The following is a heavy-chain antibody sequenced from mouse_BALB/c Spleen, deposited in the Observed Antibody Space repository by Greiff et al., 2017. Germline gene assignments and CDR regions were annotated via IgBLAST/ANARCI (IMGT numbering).Heavy chain of an antibody. CDR2: INPSNGRT. CDR1: GYTFTSYW. Sequence: QVQLQQPGAELVKPGASVKLSCKASGYTFTSYWMHWVKQRPGQGLEWIGEINPSNGRTNYNEKFKSKATLTVDKSSSTAYMQLSSLTSEVSAVYYCARSGSTMITAWFAYWGQGTLVTVSA. V-gene: IGHV1S81*02. J-gene: IGHJ3*01. D-gene: IGHD2-4*01. CDR3: ARSGSTMITAWFAY.